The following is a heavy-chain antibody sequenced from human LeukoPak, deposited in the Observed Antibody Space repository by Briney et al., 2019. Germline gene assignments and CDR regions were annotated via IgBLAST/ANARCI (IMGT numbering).Heavy chain of an antibody. Sequence: GASVKVSCKASGYTFTGYYMHWVRQAPGQGLEWMGWINPNSGGTNYAQKFQGRVTMTRDTSISTAYMELSRLRSDDTAVYYCARMRAVVPAANFDYWGQGTLVTVSP. J-gene: IGHJ4*02. D-gene: IGHD2-2*01. CDR1: GYTFTGYY. CDR3: ARMRAVVPAANFDY. V-gene: IGHV1-2*02. CDR2: INPNSGGT.